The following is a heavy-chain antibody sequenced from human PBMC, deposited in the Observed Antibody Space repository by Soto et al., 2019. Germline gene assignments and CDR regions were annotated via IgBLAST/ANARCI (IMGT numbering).Heavy chain of an antibody. CDR3: TKAMEVLDY. CDR1: GFTFSSYA. CDR2: ISNSGVST. V-gene: IGHV3-23*01. Sequence: EVQLLESGGGLVQPGGSLRLSCAASGFTFSSYAMSWVRQPPGKGLEWVSSISNSGVSTYYVDSVKGRFTISRDNSKNTVYLQMNSLRAEDTVVYYCTKAMEVLDYWGRGTLVTVSS. D-gene: IGHD3-10*01. J-gene: IGHJ4*02.